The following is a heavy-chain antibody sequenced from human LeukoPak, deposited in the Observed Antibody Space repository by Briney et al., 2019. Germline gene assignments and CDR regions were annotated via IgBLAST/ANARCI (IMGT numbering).Heavy chain of an antibody. D-gene: IGHD6-25*01. CDR1: GFTFSGAW. CDR2: IYAGGST. CDR3: ARAQRGDYMDI. Sequence: GGSLRLSCTASGFTFSGAWMTWVRQAPGKGLEWVSVIYAGGSTYYADSVKGRFTISRDNSKNTLYLLMNNLRAEDTAVYYCARAQRGDYMDIWGKGTTVTISS. V-gene: IGHV3-53*01. J-gene: IGHJ6*03.